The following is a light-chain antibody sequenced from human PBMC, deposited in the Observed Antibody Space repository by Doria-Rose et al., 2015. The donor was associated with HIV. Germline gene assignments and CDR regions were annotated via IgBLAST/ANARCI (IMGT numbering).Light chain of an antibody. V-gene: IGKV3-20*01. J-gene: IGKJ1*01. CDR2: DGS. CDR1: QSFSSTY. CDR3: HQYGTSWT. Sequence: EIVMTQSPGTLSLSPGEGATLSCRARQSFSSTYLAWYQQKPGQAPSLLIYDGSTRATGIPDRFSASGSGTDFTLTINRLEPEDSALYYCHQYGTSWTFGQGTKVEI.